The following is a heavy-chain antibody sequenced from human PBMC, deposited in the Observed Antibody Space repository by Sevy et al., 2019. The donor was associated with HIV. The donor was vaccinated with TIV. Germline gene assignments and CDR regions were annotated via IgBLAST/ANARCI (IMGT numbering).Heavy chain of an antibody. J-gene: IGHJ4*02. Sequence: ASVKVSCKASGYFFTGYYLHWVRQTPGQGLEWMGRINPNSGGTNYAQIFQGRVTMTRDTSISTAYMELSRLGSDDTAVYYCARGGGYSSGWWTFDYWGQGTLVTVSS. V-gene: IGHV1-2*06. CDR1: GYFFTGYY. CDR2: INPNSGGT. CDR3: ARGGGYSSGWWTFDY. D-gene: IGHD6-19*01.